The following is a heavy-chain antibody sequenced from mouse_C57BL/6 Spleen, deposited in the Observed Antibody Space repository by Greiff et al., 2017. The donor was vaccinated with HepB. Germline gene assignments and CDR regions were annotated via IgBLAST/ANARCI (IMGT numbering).Heavy chain of an antibody. Sequence: VQLQESGAELARPGASVKMSCKASGYTFTSYTMHWVKQRPGQGLEWIGYINPSSGYTKYNQKFKDKATLTADKSSSTAYMQLSSLTSEDSAVYYCARDLYDYDGDYWGQGTTLTVSS. CDR1: GYTFTSYT. CDR3: ARDLYDYDGDY. J-gene: IGHJ2*01. CDR2: INPSSGYT. D-gene: IGHD2-4*01. V-gene: IGHV1-4*01.